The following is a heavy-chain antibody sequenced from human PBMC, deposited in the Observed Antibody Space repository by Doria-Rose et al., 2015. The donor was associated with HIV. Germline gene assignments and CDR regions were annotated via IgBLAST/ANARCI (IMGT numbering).Heavy chain of an antibody. Sequence: VQLQESGGGLVRSGGSLRLSCATSGFTFSSHRINWVRQAPGKGLEWVSSISSTSAYINYADSVRCLFTISRDNARNSLYLQMDSLRAEDTAIYYCATGVTLDYWGQGTLVTVSS. CDR2: ISSTSAYI. CDR1: GFTFSSHR. V-gene: IGHV3-21*01. D-gene: IGHD3-10*01. J-gene: IGHJ4*02. CDR3: ATGVTLDY.